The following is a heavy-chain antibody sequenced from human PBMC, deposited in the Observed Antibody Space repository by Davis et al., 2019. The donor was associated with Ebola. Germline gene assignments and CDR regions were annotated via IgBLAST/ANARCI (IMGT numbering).Heavy chain of an antibody. J-gene: IGHJ4*02. V-gene: IGHV4-39*01. Sequence: PSETLSLTCTVSGGSISSSSYYWGWIRQPPGKGLEWIGSIYYSGSTYYNPSLKSRVTISVDTSKNQFSLKLSSVTAADTAVYYCARQTRGSGSYNFGSRPYYFDYWGQGTLVTVSS. CDR1: GGSISSSSYY. CDR2: IYYSGST. CDR3: ARQTRGSGSYNFGSRPYYFDY. D-gene: IGHD3-10*01.